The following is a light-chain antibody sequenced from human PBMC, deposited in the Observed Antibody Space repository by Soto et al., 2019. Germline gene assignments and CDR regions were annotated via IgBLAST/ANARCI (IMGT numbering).Light chain of an antibody. J-gene: IGKJ5*01. CDR1: QSISSW. V-gene: IGKV1-5*03. CDR3: QHYNSYSSIT. CDR2: KAS. Sequence: DIQMTQSPSTLSASVGDRATITCRASQSISSWLAWYQQKPGKAPNLLIYKASSLESGVTSRFSGSGSGTEFTLTISSLQPDDFATYYCQHYNSYSSITFGQGTRLEIK.